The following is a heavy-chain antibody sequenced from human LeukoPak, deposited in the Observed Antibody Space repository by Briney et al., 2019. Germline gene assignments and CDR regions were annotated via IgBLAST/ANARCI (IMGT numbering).Heavy chain of an antibody. Sequence: ASVKVSCKASGYTFTSYGISWVRQAPGQGLEWMGWSSAYNGNTNYAQKLQGRVTMTTDTSTSTAYMEVRSLRSDDTAVYYCARTPITMIIVAPPPDYWGQGTLVTVSS. D-gene: IGHD3-22*01. V-gene: IGHV1-18*01. J-gene: IGHJ4*02. CDR1: GYTFTSYG. CDR2: SSAYNGNT. CDR3: ARTPITMIIVAPPPDY.